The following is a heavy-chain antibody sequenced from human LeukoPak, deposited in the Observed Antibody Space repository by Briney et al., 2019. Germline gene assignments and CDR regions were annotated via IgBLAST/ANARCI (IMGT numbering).Heavy chain of an antibody. D-gene: IGHD3-10*02. CDR1: GGSTNSYY. Sequence: SETLSLTCTVSGGSTNSYYWSWIRQPPGKGLEWIGYIYYSGSTNYNPSLKSRVTISADTSKNQFSLKLSSVTAADTAVYCCARDVRVEVAAGGYYYYAMDVWGQGTTVTVSS. J-gene: IGHJ6*02. V-gene: IGHV4-59*01. CDR3: ARDVRVEVAAGGYYYYAMDV. CDR2: IYYSGST.